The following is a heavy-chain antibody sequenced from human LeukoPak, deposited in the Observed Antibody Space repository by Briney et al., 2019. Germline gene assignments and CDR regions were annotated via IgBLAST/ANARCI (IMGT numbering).Heavy chain of an antibody. J-gene: IGHJ3*02. CDR2: FDPEDGET. CDR3: ARAPVYDFWSGYYIDAFDI. CDR1: GYTLTELS. D-gene: IGHD3-3*01. Sequence: GASVKVSCKVSGYTLTELSMHWVRQAPGKGLEWMGGFDPEDGETIYAQKFQGRVTMTEDTSTDTAYMELSSLRSEDTAVYYCARAPVYDFWSGYYIDAFDIWGQGTMVTVSS. V-gene: IGHV1-24*01.